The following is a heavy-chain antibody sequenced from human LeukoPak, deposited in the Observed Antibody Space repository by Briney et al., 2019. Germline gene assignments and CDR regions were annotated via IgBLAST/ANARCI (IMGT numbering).Heavy chain of an antibody. CDR3: ARDGWYYGPVGRGTLRAFDI. CDR1: GFTFSSYA. V-gene: IGHV3-30*04. Sequence: PGGSLRLSCAASGFTFSSYAMHWVRQAPGKGLEWVAVISYDGSNKYYADSVKGRFTISRDNSKNTLYLQMNSLRAEDTAVYYCARDGWYYGPVGRGTLRAFDIWGQGTMVTVSS. J-gene: IGHJ3*02. D-gene: IGHD3-10*01. CDR2: ISYDGSNK.